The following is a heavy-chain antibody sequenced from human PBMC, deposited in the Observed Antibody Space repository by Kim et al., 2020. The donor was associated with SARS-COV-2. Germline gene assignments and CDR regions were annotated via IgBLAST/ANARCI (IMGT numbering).Heavy chain of an antibody. J-gene: IGHJ6*02. V-gene: IGHV3-30*03. Sequence: GGSLRLSCAASGFTFSSYGMHWVRQAPGKGLEWVAVISYDGSNKYYADSVKGRFTISRDNSKNTLYLQMNSLRAEDTAVYYCARTEGAVRDRYIGRPRHYYYYYGMDVWGQGTTVTVSS. CDR3: ARTEGAVRDRYIGRPRHYYYYYGMDV. CDR1: GFTFSSYG. CDR2: ISYDGSNK. D-gene: IGHD3-10*01.